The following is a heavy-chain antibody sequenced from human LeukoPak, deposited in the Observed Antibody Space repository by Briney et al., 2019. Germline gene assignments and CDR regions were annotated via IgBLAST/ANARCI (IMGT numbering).Heavy chain of an antibody. D-gene: IGHD6-13*01. CDR1: GYTFTSYA. CDR2: INAGNGNT. CDR3: ARTHSSSWDFRFLYY. J-gene: IGHJ4*02. Sequence: GASVKVSCKASGYTFTSYAMHWVRQAPGQRLEWMGWINAGNGNTKYSQKFQGRVTITRDTSASTAYMELSSLRSEDTAVYYCARTHSSSWDFRFLYYWGQGTLVTVSS. V-gene: IGHV1-3*01.